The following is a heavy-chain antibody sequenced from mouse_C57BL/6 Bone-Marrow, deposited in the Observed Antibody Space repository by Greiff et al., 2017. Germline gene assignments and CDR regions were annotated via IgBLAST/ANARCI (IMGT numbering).Heavy chain of an antibody. CDR2: IDPSDSYT. D-gene: IGHD1-1*01. Sequence: QLQQPGAELVKPGASVKLSCKASGYTFTSYWMQWVKQRPGQGLEWIGEIDPSDSYTNYNQKFKGKATLTVDTSSSTAYMQLSSLTSEDSAVYYCARGIYYYGSSYPYYAMDYWGQGTSVTVSS. CDR1: GYTFTSYW. J-gene: IGHJ4*01. V-gene: IGHV1-50*01. CDR3: ARGIYYYGSSYPYYAMDY.